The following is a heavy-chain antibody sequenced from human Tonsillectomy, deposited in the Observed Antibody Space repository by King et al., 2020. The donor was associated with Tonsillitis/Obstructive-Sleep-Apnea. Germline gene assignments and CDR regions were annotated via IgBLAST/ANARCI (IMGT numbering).Heavy chain of an antibody. CDR2: IYYSGST. CDR1: GGSISSSSYY. J-gene: IGHJ4*02. V-gene: IGHV4-39*01. CDR3: GRHQVYSSSWYVDY. Sequence: LQLQESGPGLVKPSETLSLTCIVSGGSISSSSYYWGWIRQPPGKGLEWIGSIYYSGSTYYNPSLKSRVTISVDTSKNQFSLKLSSVTATDTAVYYCGRHQVYSSSWYVDYWGQGTLVTVSS. D-gene: IGHD6-13*01.